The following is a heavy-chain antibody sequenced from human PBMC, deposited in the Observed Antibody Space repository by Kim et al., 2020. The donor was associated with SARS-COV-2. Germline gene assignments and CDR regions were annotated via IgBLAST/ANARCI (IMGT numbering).Heavy chain of an antibody. D-gene: IGHD5-12*01. Sequence: YAQKFQVRVTITADESTSTAYMELSSLRSEDTAVYYCARGLGYSGPGLDYWGQGTLVIVSS. J-gene: IGHJ4*02. CDR3: ARGLGYSGPGLDY. V-gene: IGHV1-69*01.